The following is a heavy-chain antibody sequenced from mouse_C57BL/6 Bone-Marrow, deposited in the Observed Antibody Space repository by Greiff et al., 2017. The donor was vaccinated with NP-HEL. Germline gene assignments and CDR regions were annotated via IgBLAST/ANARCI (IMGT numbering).Heavy chain of an antibody. CDR2: IDPSDSET. CDR1: GYTFTSYW. Sequence: VQLQQPGAELVRPGSSVKLSCKASGYTFTSYWMHWVKQRPIQGLEWIGNIDPSDSETHYNQKFKDKATLTVDKSSSTAYMQLSSLTSEDSAVYYCARGGTTVVAEAYWGQGTLVTVSA. D-gene: IGHD1-1*01. J-gene: IGHJ3*01. CDR3: ARGGTTVVAEAY. V-gene: IGHV1-52*01.